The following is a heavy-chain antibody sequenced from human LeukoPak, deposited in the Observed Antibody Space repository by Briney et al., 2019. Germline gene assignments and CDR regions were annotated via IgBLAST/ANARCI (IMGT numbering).Heavy chain of an antibody. CDR2: IKQDGSEK. J-gene: IGHJ5*02. Sequence: GGSLRLSCAASGFIFSSYWMTWVRQAPGKGLEWVANIKQDGSEKYYVDSVKGRFTISRDNAKNSLYLQMNSLRAEDMAVYYCARGHVWFDPWGQGTLVTVSS. CDR1: GFIFSSYW. V-gene: IGHV3-7*05. CDR3: ARGHVWFDP.